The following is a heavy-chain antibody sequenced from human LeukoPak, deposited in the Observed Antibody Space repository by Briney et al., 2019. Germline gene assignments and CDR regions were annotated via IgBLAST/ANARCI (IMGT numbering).Heavy chain of an antibody. CDR1: GGTFSSYA. J-gene: IGHJ6*02. CDR3: ARVPPETTHYYYGMDV. Sequence: ASVKVSCKASGGTFSSYAISWVRQAPGQGLEWMGRIIPILGIANYAQKFQGRVTITADKSTSTAYMGLSSLRSEDTAVYYCARVPPETTHYYYGMDVWGQGTTVTVSS. CDR2: IIPILGIA. V-gene: IGHV1-69*04. D-gene: IGHD4-17*01.